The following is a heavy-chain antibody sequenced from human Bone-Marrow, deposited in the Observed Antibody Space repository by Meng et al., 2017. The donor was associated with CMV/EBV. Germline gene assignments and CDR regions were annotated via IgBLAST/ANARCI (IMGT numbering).Heavy chain of an antibody. CDR1: GGSISSSSYY. D-gene: IGHD3-3*02. J-gene: IGHJ4*02. V-gene: IGHV4-39*07. Sequence: LRLSCTVSGGSISSSSYYWGWIRQPPGKGLEWIGSIYYSGSTYYNPSLKSRVTISVDTSKNQFSLKLSSLTAADTAVYYCFTIFGVGYWGQGTLVTVSS. CDR2: IYYSGST. CDR3: FTIFGVGY.